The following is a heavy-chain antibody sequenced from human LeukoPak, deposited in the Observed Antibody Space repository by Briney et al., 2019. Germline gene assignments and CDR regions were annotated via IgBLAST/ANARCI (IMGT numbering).Heavy chain of an antibody. CDR1: GGSISSSNW. Sequence: PSGTLSLTCAVSGGSISSSNWWSWVRQPPGKGLEWIGEIYHSGSTYYNPSLKSRVTISVDTSKNQFSLKLSSVTAADTAVYYCARDVYGSGTPGDPWGQGTLVTVSS. J-gene: IGHJ5*02. V-gene: IGHV4-4*02. CDR2: IYHSGST. D-gene: IGHD3-10*01. CDR3: ARDVYGSGTPGDP.